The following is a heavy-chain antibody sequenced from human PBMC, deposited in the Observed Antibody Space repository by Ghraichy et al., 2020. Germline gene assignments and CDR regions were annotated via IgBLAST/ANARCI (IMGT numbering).Heavy chain of an antibody. J-gene: IGHJ3*01. D-gene: IGHD3-10*01. CDR1: GFTFNDFA. V-gene: IGHV3-23*01. CDR2: ISGSGGST. Sequence: GGSLRLSCAASGFTFNDFAMTWVRQAPGKGLEWVSGISGSGGSTFYADSVKGRFTISRDNSKNTLYLQMKSLRGEDTAVYFCAKDEKLWFGELLFLSNTFDLWGQGTTVTVSS. CDR3: AKDEKLWFGELLFLSNTFDL.